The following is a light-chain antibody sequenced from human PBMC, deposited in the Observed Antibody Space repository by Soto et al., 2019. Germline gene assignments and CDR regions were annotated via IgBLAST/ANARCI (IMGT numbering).Light chain of an antibody. CDR1: QSVSSSY. V-gene: IGKV3-20*01. CDR3: QQYGSSPLT. CDR2: GAS. Sequence: PGERATLSCRASQSVSSSYLAWYQQKPGQAPRLLIYGASSRATGIPDRFSGSGSGTDFTLTISRLEPEDFAVYYCQQYGSSPLTFGQGTRLEIK. J-gene: IGKJ5*01.